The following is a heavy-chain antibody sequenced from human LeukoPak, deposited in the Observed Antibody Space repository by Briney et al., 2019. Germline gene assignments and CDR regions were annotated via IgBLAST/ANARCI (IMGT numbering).Heavy chain of an antibody. CDR3: AREVRSGWSYYFDY. V-gene: IGHV3-20*04. Sequence: GGSLRLSCAASGFTFDNYAMSWVRQAPGKGLEWVSGINWNGASTGYADSVKGRFTISRDNAKKSLYLQMNGLRGEDTALYYCAREVRSGWSYYFDYRGQGTLVTVSS. D-gene: IGHD6-19*01. CDR2: INWNGAST. CDR1: GFTFDNYA. J-gene: IGHJ4*02.